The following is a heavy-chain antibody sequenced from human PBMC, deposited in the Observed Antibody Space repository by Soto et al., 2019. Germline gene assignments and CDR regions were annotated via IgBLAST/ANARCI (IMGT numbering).Heavy chain of an antibody. CDR2: ISSSSSYI. Sequence: LRLSCAASGFTFSSYSMNWVRQAPGKGLEWVSSISSSSSYIYYADSVKGRFTISRDNAKNSLYLQMNSLRAEDTAAYYCARGYTYYDILTGPSGFDYWGQGTLVTVSS. D-gene: IGHD3-9*01. J-gene: IGHJ4*02. CDR3: ARGYTYYDILTGPSGFDY. CDR1: GFTFSSYS. V-gene: IGHV3-21*01.